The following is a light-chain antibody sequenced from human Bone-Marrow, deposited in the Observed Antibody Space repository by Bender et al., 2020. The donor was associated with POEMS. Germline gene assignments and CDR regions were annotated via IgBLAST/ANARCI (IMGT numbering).Light chain of an antibody. CDR1: SSDVGNYNL. V-gene: IGLV2-14*02. CDR2: EGN. CDR3: VAWDASLNGWV. J-gene: IGLJ3*02. Sequence: QSALTQPASVSGSPGQSITISCAGTSSDVGNYNLVSWYQQHPGKAPKVMIYEGNKRPSGVPDRFSGSKSGTSASLAITGLQSDDEAIYFCVAWDASLNGWVFGGGTKLTVL.